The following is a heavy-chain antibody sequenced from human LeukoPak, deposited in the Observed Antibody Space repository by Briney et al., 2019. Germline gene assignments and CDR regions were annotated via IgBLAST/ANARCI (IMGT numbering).Heavy chain of an antibody. CDR1: GFTFSSYG. J-gene: IGHJ6*02. CDR2: ISYDGSNK. V-gene: IGHV3-30*18. D-gene: IGHD3-16*01. Sequence: GGSLRLSCAASGFTFSSYGMHWVRQAPGKGLEWVAVISYDGSNKYYADSVKGRFTISRDNSKNTLYLQMNSLRAEDTAVYYCAKDRLTYYYYGVDVWGQGTTVTVSS. CDR3: AKDRLTYYYYGVDV.